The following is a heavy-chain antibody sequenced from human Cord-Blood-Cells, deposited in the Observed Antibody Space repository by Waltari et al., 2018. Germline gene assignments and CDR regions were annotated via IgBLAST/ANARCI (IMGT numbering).Heavy chain of an antibody. D-gene: IGHD6-6*01. CDR3: ARHGRWSSSSSFDY. Sequence: EVQLLQSGAEVKTPGAPLQISCKVSGYSFTTYWIGRVRTMPGKGLEGMGIIYPGDSDTRYSPSSQGQVTISADKSISTAYLQWSSLKASDTAMYYCARHGRWSSSSSFDYWGQGTLVTVSS. CDR1: GYSFTTYW. V-gene: IGHV5-51*01. CDR2: IYPGDSDT. J-gene: IGHJ4*02.